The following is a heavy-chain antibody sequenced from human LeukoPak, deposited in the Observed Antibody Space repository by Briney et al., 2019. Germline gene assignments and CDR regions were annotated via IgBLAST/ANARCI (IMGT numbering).Heavy chain of an antibody. CDR3: AKEYYDSSGYYPLNY. Sequence: PGGSLRLSCAASGFTFSRYAMSWVRQAPGKGLEWVSAISGSGGSTYYADSVKGRFTISRDNSKNTLYLQMNSLRAEDTAVYYCAKEYYDSSGYYPLNYWGQGTLVTVSS. V-gene: IGHV3-23*01. CDR1: GFTFSRYA. CDR2: ISGSGGST. J-gene: IGHJ4*02. D-gene: IGHD3-22*01.